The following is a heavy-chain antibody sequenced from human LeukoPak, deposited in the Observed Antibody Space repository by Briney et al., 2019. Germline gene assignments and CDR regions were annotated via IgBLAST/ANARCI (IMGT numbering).Heavy chain of an antibody. CDR2: IYYSGST. Sequence: SETLSLTCTVSGGSVSSGSYYWSWIRQPPGKGLEWIGYIYYSGSTNYNPSLKSRVTISVDTFKNQFSLKLSSVTAADTAVYYCAREVDYGDYLDAFDIWGQGTMVTVSS. CDR3: AREVDYGDYLDAFDI. CDR1: GGSVSSGSYY. D-gene: IGHD4-17*01. V-gene: IGHV4-61*01. J-gene: IGHJ3*02.